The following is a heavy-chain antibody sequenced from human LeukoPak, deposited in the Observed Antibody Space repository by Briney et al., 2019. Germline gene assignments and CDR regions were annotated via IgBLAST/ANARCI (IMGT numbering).Heavy chain of an antibody. CDR3: AKDLYYGSGSYQFGHLFDI. V-gene: IGHV3-48*04. CDR1: GFTFSSYS. J-gene: IGHJ3*02. Sequence: AGGSLRLSCAASGFTFSSYSMNWVRKAPGKGLEWVSYISSSSSTIYYADSVKGRCTISRDNAKNSLYLQMNSLRAEDTAVYYCAKDLYYGSGSYQFGHLFDIWGQGTMVSVSS. D-gene: IGHD3-10*01. CDR2: ISSSSSTI.